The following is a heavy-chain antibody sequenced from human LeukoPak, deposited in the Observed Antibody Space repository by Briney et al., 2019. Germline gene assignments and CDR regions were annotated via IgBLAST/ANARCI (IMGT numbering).Heavy chain of an antibody. CDR2: IYYSGST. J-gene: IGHJ3*02. CDR1: GGSFSGYY. V-gene: IGHV4-59*01. D-gene: IGHD3-3*01. CDR3: ARDSSGSDAFDI. Sequence: SETLSLTCAVYGGSFSGYYWSWIRQPPGKGLEWIGYIYYSGSTNYNPSLKSRVTISVDTSKNQFSLKLSSVTAADTAVYYCARDSSGSDAFDIWGQGTMVTVSS.